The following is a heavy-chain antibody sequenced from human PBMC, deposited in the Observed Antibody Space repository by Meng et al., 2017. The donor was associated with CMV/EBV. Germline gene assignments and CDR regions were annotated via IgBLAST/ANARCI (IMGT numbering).Heavy chain of an antibody. V-gene: IGHV3-23*01. CDR3: AKDPSFEYSSSFDY. CDR2: ISGSGGST. Sequence: GESLKISCAASGLTFSSYAMSWVRQAPGKGLEWVSAISGSGGSTYYADSVKGRFTISRDNSKNTLYLQMNSLRAEDTAVYYCAKDPSFEYSSSFDYWGQGTLVTVSS. D-gene: IGHD6-6*01. CDR1: GLTFSSYA. J-gene: IGHJ4*02.